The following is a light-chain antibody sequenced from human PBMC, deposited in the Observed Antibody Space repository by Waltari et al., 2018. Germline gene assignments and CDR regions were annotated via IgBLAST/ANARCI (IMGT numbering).Light chain of an antibody. CDR1: SSDVGLYDH. J-gene: IGLJ1*01. CDR2: DVS. CDR3: TSYTGSSTRYV. V-gene: IGLV2-14*01. Sequence: QSALTQPASVSGSPGQSITISCTETSSDVGLYDHVSWYQHHPGKAPKLVIYDVSYRPSGISTRFSASKSGNTASLTISGLQAEDEADYYCTSYTGSSTRYVFGTGTKVTVL.